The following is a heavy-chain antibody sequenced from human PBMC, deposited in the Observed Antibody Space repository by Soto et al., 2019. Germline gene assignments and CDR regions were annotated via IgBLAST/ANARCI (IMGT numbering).Heavy chain of an antibody. Sequence: GESLNISCKGSGYSFAGQWIGWVRQMPGKGLEWMGIIYPGDSDTRYSPSFQGQVTISADKSISTAYLQWSSLKASDTAMYYCARRTSASALDGFDIWGQGNPGHRLL. CDR2: IYPGDSDT. J-gene: IGHJ3*02. D-gene: IGHD1-1*01. CDR3: ARRTSASALDGFDI. CDR1: GYSFAGQW. V-gene: IGHV5-51*01.